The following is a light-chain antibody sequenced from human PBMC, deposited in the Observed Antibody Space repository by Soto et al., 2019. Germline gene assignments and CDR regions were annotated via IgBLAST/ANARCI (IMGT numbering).Light chain of an antibody. CDR3: QQYNNWGRS. Sequence: IVMTQSPATLSVSPGEGVTLSCRASENVGTNLAWYQQKPGQAPRLLIYGSSTRATGIPATFSGSGSGTEFTLTISSRQSEESAIYYCQQYNNWGRSFGGGNKVEIK. CDR1: ENVGTN. V-gene: IGKV3D-15*01. CDR2: GSS. J-gene: IGKJ4*01.